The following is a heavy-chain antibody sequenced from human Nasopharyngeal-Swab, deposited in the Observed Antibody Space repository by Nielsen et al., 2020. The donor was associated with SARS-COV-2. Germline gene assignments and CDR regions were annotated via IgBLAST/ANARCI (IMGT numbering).Heavy chain of an antibody. D-gene: IGHD6-19*01. CDR3: ARELEGVWQWLRGNWFDP. CDR1: GGSISSSSYY. V-gene: IGHV4-39*02. J-gene: IGHJ5*02. Sequence: SETLSLTCTVSGGSISSSSYYWGWIRQPPGKGLEWIGSIYYSGSTYYNPSLKSRVTISVDTSKNQFSLKLSSVTAADTAVYYCARELEGVWQWLRGNWFDPWGQGTLVTVSS. CDR2: IYYSGST.